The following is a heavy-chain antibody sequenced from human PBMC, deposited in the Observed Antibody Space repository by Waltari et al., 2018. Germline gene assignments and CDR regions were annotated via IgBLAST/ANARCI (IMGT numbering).Heavy chain of an antibody. CDR3: ARSYDFWSGYPLHY. CDR1: GDSITTYY. CDR2: IAYSGST. V-gene: IGHV4-59*01. J-gene: IGHJ4*02. Sequence: QVQLQESGPGLVKPSETLSRICSVSGDSITTYYWSWVRQPPGKGLEWIGYIAYSGSTRYNPSLKSRATISVDTSKKQFSLRLGSVTAADTAIYYCARSYDFWSGYPLHYWGQGTLVTVSS. D-gene: IGHD3-3*01.